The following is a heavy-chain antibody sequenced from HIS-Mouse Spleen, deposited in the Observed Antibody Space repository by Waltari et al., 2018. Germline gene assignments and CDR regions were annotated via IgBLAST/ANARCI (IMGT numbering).Heavy chain of an antibody. V-gene: IGHV3-30-3*01. CDR2: ISYDGSNK. Sequence: QVQLVESGGGVVQPGRSLRLSCAASGFTFSRYPMHWVRQAPGKGLEWVAVISYDGSNKYYADSVKGRFTISRDNSKNTLYLQMNSLRAEDTAVYYCARDQDAFDIWGQGTMVTVSS. J-gene: IGHJ3*02. CDR1: GFTFSRYP. CDR3: ARDQDAFDI.